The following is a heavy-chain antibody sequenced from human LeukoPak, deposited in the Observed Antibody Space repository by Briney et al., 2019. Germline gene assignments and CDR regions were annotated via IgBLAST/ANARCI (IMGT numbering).Heavy chain of an antibody. D-gene: IGHD3-10*01. CDR3: ARDKSQSRYGSLRGYFDY. J-gene: IGHJ4*02. CDR1: GGSFSGYY. CDR2: INHSGST. Sequence: SETLSLTCAVYGGSFSGYYWSWIRQPPGKGLEWIGEINHSGSTNYNPSLKSRVTISVDTSKNQFSLKLSSVTAADTAVYYCARDKSQSRYGSLRGYFDYWGQGTLVTVSS. V-gene: IGHV4-34*01.